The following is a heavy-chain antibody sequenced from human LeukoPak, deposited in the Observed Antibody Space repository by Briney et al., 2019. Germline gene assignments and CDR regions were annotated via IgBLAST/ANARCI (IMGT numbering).Heavy chain of an antibody. CDR1: GFTVSSNY. J-gene: IGHJ4*02. CDR2: IYSGGST. V-gene: IGHV3-53*01. Sequence: GGSLRLSCAASGFTVSSNYMSWVRQAPGKGLEWVSVIYSGGSTYYADSVKGRFTISRDNSKNTLYLQMNSLRAEDTAVYYCAKDRSYYGDYPYFDYWGQGTLVTVSS. CDR3: AKDRSYYGDYPYFDY. D-gene: IGHD4-17*01.